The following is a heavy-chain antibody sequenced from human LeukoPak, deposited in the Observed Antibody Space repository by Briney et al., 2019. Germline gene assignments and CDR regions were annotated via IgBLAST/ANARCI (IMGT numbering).Heavy chain of an antibody. CDR3: ARVRYFDSTVDY. D-gene: IGHD3-9*01. Sequence: ASVKVSCKASGYTFTGYYIHWVRQAPGQGLEWMGWINPNTGGTNYAQKFQGRVTMTRDTSISTAYMGLSRLRSDDTAIYYCARVRYFDSTVDYWGQGTLVTVSS. J-gene: IGHJ4*02. CDR1: GYTFTGYY. CDR2: INPNTGGT. V-gene: IGHV1-2*02.